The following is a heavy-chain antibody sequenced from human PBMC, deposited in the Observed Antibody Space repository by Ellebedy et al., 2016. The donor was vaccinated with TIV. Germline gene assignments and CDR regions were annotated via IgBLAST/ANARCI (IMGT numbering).Heavy chain of an antibody. CDR3: ARGGLPAAKDF. J-gene: IGHJ4*02. CDR1: GFTISSYW. CDR2: MNTDGSSI. Sequence: GESLKISCAASGFTISSYWMHWVRQAPGKGLVWVSRMNTDGSSISYADSVKGRFTISRDNAKNTLHLQMNSLRAEDTAVYYCARGGLPAAKDFWGQGTLVTVSS. D-gene: IGHD2-2*01. V-gene: IGHV3-74*01.